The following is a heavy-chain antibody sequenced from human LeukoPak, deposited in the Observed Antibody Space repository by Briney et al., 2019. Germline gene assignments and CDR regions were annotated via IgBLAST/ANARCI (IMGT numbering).Heavy chain of an antibody. CDR3: ARDMGNYFDY. Sequence: GGSLRLSCAASGFTFSNYEMNWVRQAPGKGLEWVSYIGSSGSTIYYADSVKGRFTISRDNAKNSLFLQMSGLRAEDTAVYYCARDMGNYFDYWGQGALATVSS. D-gene: IGHD3-10*01. CDR1: GFTFSNYE. CDR2: IGSSGSTI. V-gene: IGHV3-48*03. J-gene: IGHJ4*02.